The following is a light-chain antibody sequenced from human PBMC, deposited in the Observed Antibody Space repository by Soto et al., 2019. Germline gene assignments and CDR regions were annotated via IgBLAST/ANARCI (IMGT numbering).Light chain of an antibody. V-gene: IGLV2-8*01. Sequence: QSALTRPPSASGSPGQSVTISCTGTSSDVGGYNYVSWYQQHPGKAPKLMIYEVSKRPSGVPDRFSGSKSGNTASLTVSGRQAEDEADYYCSSYAGSNNLGVFGTGTQLTVL. CDR2: EVS. CDR3: SSYAGSNNLGV. J-gene: IGLJ1*01. CDR1: SSDVGGYNY.